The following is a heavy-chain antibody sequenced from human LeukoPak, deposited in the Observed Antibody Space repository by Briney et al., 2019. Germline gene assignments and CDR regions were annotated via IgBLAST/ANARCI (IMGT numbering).Heavy chain of an antibody. D-gene: IGHD1-26*01. CDR2: IQNDGGNK. CDR3: EKDEIQGVVGAGPGY. V-gene: IGHV3-30*02. CDR1: GFTFSDYG. J-gene: IGHJ4*02. Sequence: PGGSLRLSCAASGFTFSDYGIHWVRQAPGKGLEWVAFIQNDGGNKYYADSVKGRFTISRDNSKNTLYLHMNSLRPEDTAVYHCEKDEIQGVVGAGPGYWGQGTLVTVSS.